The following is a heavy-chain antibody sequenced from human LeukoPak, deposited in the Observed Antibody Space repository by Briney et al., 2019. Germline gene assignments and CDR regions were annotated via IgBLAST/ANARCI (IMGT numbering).Heavy chain of an antibody. Sequence: SEILSLTCTVSGGSISSGGYYWSWIRQHPGKGLEWIGYIYYSGSTYYNPSLKSRVTISVDTSKNQFSLKLSSVTAADTAVYYCARGRRTRSQLSHMDVWGKGTTVTVSS. D-gene: IGHD2-2*01. CDR1: GGSISSGGYY. CDR2: IYYSGST. CDR3: ARGRRTRSQLSHMDV. J-gene: IGHJ6*03. V-gene: IGHV4-31*03.